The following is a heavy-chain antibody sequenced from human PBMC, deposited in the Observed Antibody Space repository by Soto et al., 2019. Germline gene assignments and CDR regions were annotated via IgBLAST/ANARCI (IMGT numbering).Heavy chain of an antibody. V-gene: IGHV1-69*13. Sequence: ASVKVSCKASGGTFSSYAISWVRQAPGQGLEWMGGIIPIFGTANYAQKFQGRVTITADESTSTAYMELSSLRSEDTAVYYCARREQYSYGYDYWGQGTLVTVSS. D-gene: IGHD5-18*01. CDR2: IIPIFGTA. CDR3: ARREQYSYGYDY. CDR1: GGTFSSYA. J-gene: IGHJ4*02.